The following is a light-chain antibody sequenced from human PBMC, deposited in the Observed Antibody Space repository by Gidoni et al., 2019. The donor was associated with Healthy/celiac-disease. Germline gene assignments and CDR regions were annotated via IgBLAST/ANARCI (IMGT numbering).Light chain of an antibody. V-gene: IGLV3-19*01. J-gene: IGLJ1*01. CDR2: GKN. Sequence: SSELTQDPAVSVALGQTVRITCQGDSLRSYYASWYQQKPGQAPVLVIYGKNNRPSGIPDRFSGSSSGNTASLTITGAQAEDEADYYCNSRDSSGISYVFGTGTKVTVL. CDR3: NSRDSSGISYV. CDR1: SLRSYY.